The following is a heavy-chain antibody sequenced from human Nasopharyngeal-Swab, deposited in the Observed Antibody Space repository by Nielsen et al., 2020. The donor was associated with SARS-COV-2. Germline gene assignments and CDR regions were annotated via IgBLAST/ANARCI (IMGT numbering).Heavy chain of an antibody. CDR2: TYYRSQWYN. Sequence: SDTLSLTCATSGDSVSSTIAAWHWIRQSPSRGLEWLGRTYYRSQWYNDYAVSVRSRITISPDISKNQFSLHLNSVTPEDTAVYYCASFAQGSPSLYWGQGILVTVSS. V-gene: IGHV6-1*01. CDR1: GDSVSSTIAA. CDR3: ASFAQGSPSLY. J-gene: IGHJ4*02.